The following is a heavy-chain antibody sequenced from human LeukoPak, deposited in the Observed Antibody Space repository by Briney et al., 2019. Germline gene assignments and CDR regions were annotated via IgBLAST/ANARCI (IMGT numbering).Heavy chain of an antibody. CDR3: ARFSERQTDYYYYGMDV. CDR1: GGSFSGYY. CDR2: INHSGST. V-gene: IGHV4-34*01. D-gene: IGHD6-25*01. J-gene: IGHJ6*02. Sequence: SETLSLTCAVYGGSFSGYYWSWIRQPPGKGLEWIGEINHSGSTNYNPSLKSRVTISVDTSKNQFSLKLSSVTAADTAVYYCARFSERQTDYYYYGMDVWGQGTTVTVSS.